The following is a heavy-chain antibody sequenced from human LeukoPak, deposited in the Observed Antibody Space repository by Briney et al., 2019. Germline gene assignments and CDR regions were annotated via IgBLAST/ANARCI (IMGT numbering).Heavy chain of an antibody. Sequence: PGGSLRLSCAASGFTFSNAWMSWVRQAPGKGLEWVGRIKSKTDGGTTDYAAPVKGRFTISRDDSKNTLYLQMNSLRAEDTAVYYCARDQRFYYDSSGYLDYWDQGTLVTVSS. CDR1: GFTFSNAW. D-gene: IGHD3-22*01. V-gene: IGHV3-15*01. J-gene: IGHJ4*02. CDR3: ARDQRFYYDSSGYLDY. CDR2: IKSKTDGGTT.